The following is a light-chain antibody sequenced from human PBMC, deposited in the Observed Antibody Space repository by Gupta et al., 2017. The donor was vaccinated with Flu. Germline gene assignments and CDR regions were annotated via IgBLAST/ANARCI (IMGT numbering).Light chain of an antibody. J-gene: IGKJ2*01. V-gene: IGKV3-15*01. CDR1: QSVRSN. Sequence: EIVTTQTPATLSASPGETATLSCRASQSVRSNLAWFQQQPGQAPRLLMYGASTRAAGVPARFSGSGSGTEFTLTISSPLSDDVAVYFCQRDYAWPPYPFGQGTKVEIK. CDR2: GAS. CDR3: QRDYAWPPYP.